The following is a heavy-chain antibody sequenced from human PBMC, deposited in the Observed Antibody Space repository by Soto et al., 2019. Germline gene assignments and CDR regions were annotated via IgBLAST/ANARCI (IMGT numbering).Heavy chain of an antibody. V-gene: IGHV4-31*02. CDR2: IYYSGST. D-gene: IGHD2-21*01. Sequence: TSETLSLTCTVSGGSISSGGYYWSWIRQHPGKGLEWIGYIYYSGSTYYNPSLKSRATISLETSKSQFSLRLTSVTAADTAVYYCARLGAYYQSLDPWGPGTLVTVSS. J-gene: IGHJ5*02. CDR1: GGSISSGGYY. CDR3: ARLGAYYQSLDP.